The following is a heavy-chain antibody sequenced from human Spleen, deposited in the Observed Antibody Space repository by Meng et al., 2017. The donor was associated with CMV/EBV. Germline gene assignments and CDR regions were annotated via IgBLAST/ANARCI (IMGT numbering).Heavy chain of an antibody. CDR1: GYTFSDYY. D-gene: IGHD2-2*01. J-gene: IGHJ4*02. CDR3: ARDTVVVPGAMVPFDY. Sequence: SCKASGYTFSDYYMSWIRQAPGKGLEWVSYISSSGSTIYYADSVKGRFTISRDNAKNSLYLQMNSLRVEDTAVYYCARDTVVVPGAMVPFDYWGQGTLVTVSS. V-gene: IGHV3-11*04. CDR2: ISSSGSTI.